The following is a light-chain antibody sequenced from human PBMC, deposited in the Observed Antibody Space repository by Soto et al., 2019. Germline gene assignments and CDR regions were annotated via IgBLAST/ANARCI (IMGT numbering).Light chain of an antibody. Sequence: QSVLTHPPSAPGTPGQRVTISCCGRRSNVGTNLVNWYQQLPGTAPKLLIYAASNLYTGVPSRFSGSRSGTEFTLTISSLQPEDFASYYCLQDYGDSWTFGQGTK. CDR3: LQDYGDSWT. V-gene: IGLV1-44*01. CDR1: RSNVGTNL. CDR2: AAS. J-gene: IGLJ3*02.